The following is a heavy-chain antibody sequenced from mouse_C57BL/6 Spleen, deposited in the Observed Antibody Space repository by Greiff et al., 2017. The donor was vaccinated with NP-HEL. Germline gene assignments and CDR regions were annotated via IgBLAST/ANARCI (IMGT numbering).Heavy chain of an antibody. D-gene: IGHD3-1*01. CDR1: GFNIKNTY. CDR3: ARSGLAARGLSLIDY. CDR2: IDPANGNT. J-gene: IGHJ2*01. V-gene: IGHV14-3*01. Sequence: EVQLVESVAELVRPGASVKLSCTASGFNIKNTYMHWVKQRPEQGLEWIGRIDPANGNTKYAPKFQGKATITADTSSNTAYLQLSSLTSEDTAIYYCARSGLAARGLSLIDYWGQGTTLTVSS.